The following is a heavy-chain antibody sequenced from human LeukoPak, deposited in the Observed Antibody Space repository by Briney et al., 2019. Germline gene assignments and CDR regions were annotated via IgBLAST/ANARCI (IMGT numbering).Heavy chain of an antibody. CDR2: ISYDGSNK. D-gene: IGHD6-19*01. CDR1: GFTFSSYA. V-gene: IGHV3-30*04. J-gene: IGHJ4*02. CDR3: AKDSSGWYGFDY. Sequence: GGSLRLSCAASGFTFSSYAMHWVRQAPGKGLEWVAVISYDGSNKYYADSVKGRFTISRDNSKNTLYLQMNSLRVEDTAVYYCAKDSSGWYGFDYWGQGTLVTVFS.